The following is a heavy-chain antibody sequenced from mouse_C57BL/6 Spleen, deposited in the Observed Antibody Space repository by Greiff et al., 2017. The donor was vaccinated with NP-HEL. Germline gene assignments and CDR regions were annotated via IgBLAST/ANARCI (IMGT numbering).Heavy chain of an antibody. CDR2: ISYSGST. J-gene: IGHJ2*01. CDR3: ARERSSYYFDY. D-gene: IGHD1-1*01. V-gene: IGHV3-1*01. CDR1: GYSITSGYD. Sequence: EVKLEESGPGMVKPSQSLSLTCTVTGYSITSGYDWHWIRHFPGNKLEWMGYISYSGSTNYNPSLKSRISITHDTSKNHFFLKLNSVTTEDTATYYCARERSSYYFDYWGQGTTLTVSS.